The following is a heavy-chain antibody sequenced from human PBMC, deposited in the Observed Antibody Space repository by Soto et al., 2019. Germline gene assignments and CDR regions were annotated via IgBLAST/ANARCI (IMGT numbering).Heavy chain of an antibody. Sequence: GGSLRLSCAASGFTFSIYAMHWVRQAPGKGLEWVAVISYDGSEKHHADSVKGRFTISRDNSKNTLYLQMDSLRPEDTAVYYCARADAWALPGYRFDYWGQGTVVTVSS. CDR1: GFTFSIYA. D-gene: IGHD3-16*02. V-gene: IGHV3-30-3*01. CDR2: ISYDGSEK. J-gene: IGHJ4*02. CDR3: ARADAWALPGYRFDY.